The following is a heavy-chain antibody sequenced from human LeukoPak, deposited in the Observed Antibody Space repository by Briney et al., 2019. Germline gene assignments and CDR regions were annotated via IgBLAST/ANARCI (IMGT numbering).Heavy chain of an antibody. CDR2: IIPIFGTA. D-gene: IGHD3-16*01. CDR1: GGTFCSYA. Sequence: SVKVSCKASGGTFCSYAISWVRQAPGQGLEWMGGIIPIFGTANYAQKFQGRVTITTDESTSTAYMELSSLRSEDTAVYYCAREGGGLTGSYFDYWGQGTLVTVSS. V-gene: IGHV1-69*05. J-gene: IGHJ4*02. CDR3: AREGGGLTGSYFDY.